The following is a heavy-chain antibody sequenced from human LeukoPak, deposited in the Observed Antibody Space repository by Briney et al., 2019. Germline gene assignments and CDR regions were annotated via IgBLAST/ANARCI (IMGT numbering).Heavy chain of an antibody. CDR1: SGSIGSSSNY. V-gene: IGHV4-39*01. CDR2: VYYSGST. J-gene: IGHJ5*02. CDR3: ARASFNVVFGNWFDP. D-gene: IGHD2-8*01. Sequence: SETLSLACTVSSGSIGSSSNYWGWIRQAPGKGLEWIGNVYYSGSTFYNPSLKSRVTISVDTSKNQFSLKLRSVTAADTAIYYCARASFNVVFGNWFDPWGQGTLVTVSS.